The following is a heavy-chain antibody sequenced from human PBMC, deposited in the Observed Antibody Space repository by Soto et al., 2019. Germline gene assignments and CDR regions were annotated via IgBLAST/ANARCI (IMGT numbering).Heavy chain of an antibody. D-gene: IGHD2-2*01. V-gene: IGHV3-30*03. CDR2: ISYDGSNK. Sequence: GGPLRLSCAASGVTFSSYGMHWVRQAPGKGLEWVAVISYDGSNKYYADSVKGRFTISRDNSKNTLYLQMNSLRAEDTAVYYCARGVPAANYFDYWGQGTLVTVSS. CDR3: ARGVPAANYFDY. J-gene: IGHJ4*02. CDR1: GVTFSSYG.